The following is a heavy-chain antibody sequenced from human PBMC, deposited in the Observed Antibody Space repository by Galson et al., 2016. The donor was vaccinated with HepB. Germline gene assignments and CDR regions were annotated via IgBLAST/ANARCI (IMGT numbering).Heavy chain of an antibody. CDR3: ARGYSYGGGIY. Sequence: SLRLSCAASGFTFSNAWMSWVRQAPGKGLEWVGRIKSKTDGGTTDYAAPVKGRFTISRDDSKNTLYLQMNSLKTEDTAVYYCARGYSYGGGIYWGRGTLVTVSS. CDR2: IKSKTDGGTT. V-gene: IGHV3-15*01. CDR1: GFTFSNAW. J-gene: IGHJ1*01. D-gene: IGHD5-18*01.